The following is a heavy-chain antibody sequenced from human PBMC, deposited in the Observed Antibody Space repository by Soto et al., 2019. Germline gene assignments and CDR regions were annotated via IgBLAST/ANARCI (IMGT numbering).Heavy chain of an antibody. CDR1: GFTFGDYA. J-gene: IGHJ4*02. Sequence: TGGSLRLSCTASGFTFGDYAMSWFRQAPGKGLEWVGFIRSKAYGGTTEYAASVKGRFTISRDDSKSIAYLQMNSLKTEDTAVYYCTRDFYEYYYDSSGYLDYWGQGTLVTVSS. CDR3: TRDFYEYYYDSSGYLDY. V-gene: IGHV3-49*03. D-gene: IGHD3-22*01. CDR2: IRSKAYGGTT.